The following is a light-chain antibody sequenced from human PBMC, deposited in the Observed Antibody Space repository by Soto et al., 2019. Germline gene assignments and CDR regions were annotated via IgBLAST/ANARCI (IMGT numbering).Light chain of an antibody. V-gene: IGKV4-1*01. J-gene: IGKJ4*01. CDR1: QTVFYGINKKNY. CDR2: WAS. CDR3: QQPYSPPLT. Sequence: DIVMTQSPDSLAVSLGERATMHCKSSQTVFYGINKKNYLAWYQHKPGQPPKLLIYWASTRESGVPDRFSGSGSGTDFTLTINSLQAEDVAVYYCQQPYSPPLTFGGGTKVEIK.